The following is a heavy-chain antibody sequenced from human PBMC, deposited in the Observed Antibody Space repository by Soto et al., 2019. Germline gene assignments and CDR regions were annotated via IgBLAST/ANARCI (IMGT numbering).Heavy chain of an antibody. J-gene: IGHJ5*02. CDR1: GFTFSTYS. Sequence: EVQLMNSGGGLVKPGGSLRLSCAASGFTFSTYSMNWVRQAPGKGLEWVSSISSSSSYIYYADSVKGRFTISRDNAKNSLYLQMNSLRAEDTAVYYCARYVKVAVAGTSNNWFDPWGQGTLVTVSS. D-gene: IGHD6-19*01. CDR2: ISSSSSYI. V-gene: IGHV3-21*01. CDR3: ARYVKVAVAGTSNNWFDP.